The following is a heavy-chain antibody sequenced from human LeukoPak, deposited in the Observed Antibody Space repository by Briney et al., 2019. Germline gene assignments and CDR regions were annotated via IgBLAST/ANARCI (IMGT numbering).Heavy chain of an antibody. CDR3: ARGPYYYDSPTGWFDP. CDR2: INPSGGST. J-gene: IGHJ5*02. Sequence: EASVKASCKASGYTFTSYYMHWVRQAPGQGLEWMGIINPSGGSTSYAQKFQGRVTMTRDTSTSTVYMELSSLRSEDTAVYYCARGPYYYDSPTGWFDPWGQGTLVTVSS. D-gene: IGHD3-22*01. V-gene: IGHV1-46*01. CDR1: GYTFTSYY.